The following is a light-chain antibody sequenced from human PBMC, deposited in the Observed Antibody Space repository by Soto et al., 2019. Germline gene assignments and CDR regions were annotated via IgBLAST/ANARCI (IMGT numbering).Light chain of an antibody. CDR3: QQYCSSHMYT. CDR1: QSVSSSY. Sequence: EIVLTQSPGTLSLSPGERATLSCRASQSVSSSYLAWYQQKPGQAPSLLIYGASSRATGIPDRFSCSGSGTHFALTISRLEPDDFAVYYCQQYCSSHMYTVGQGTTLQIK. CDR2: GAS. V-gene: IGKV3-20*01. J-gene: IGKJ2*01.